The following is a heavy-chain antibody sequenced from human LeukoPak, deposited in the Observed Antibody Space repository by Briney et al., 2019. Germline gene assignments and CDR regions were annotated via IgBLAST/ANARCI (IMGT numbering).Heavy chain of an antibody. CDR1: GLTFSSYG. D-gene: IGHD3-10*01. V-gene: IGHV3-30*18. CDR3: AKENVLLWFGESRGFDY. Sequence: GRSLRPAWAAAGLTFSSYGMHWDRQAPGKGLEWEAVIPSDVSNKNYANSVKGRFTIYRHNSKDTLYLQMNSLIAKDTAVYYCAKENVLLWFGESRGFDYWGQGTLVTVSS. CDR2: IPSDVSNK. J-gene: IGHJ4*02.